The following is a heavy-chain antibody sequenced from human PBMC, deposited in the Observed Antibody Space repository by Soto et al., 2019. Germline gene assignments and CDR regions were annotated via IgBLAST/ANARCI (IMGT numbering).Heavy chain of an antibody. CDR3: ARHKGYCSSTSCHIGYYYMDV. D-gene: IGHD2-2*02. CDR1: GGSISSSSYY. Sequence: SETLSLTCTVSGGSISSSSYYWGWIRQPPGKGLEWIGSIYYSGSTYYNPSLKSRVTISVDTSKNQFSLKLSSVTAADTAVYYCARHKGYCSSTSCHIGYYYMDVWGKGTTVTVSS. J-gene: IGHJ6*03. V-gene: IGHV4-39*01. CDR2: IYYSGST.